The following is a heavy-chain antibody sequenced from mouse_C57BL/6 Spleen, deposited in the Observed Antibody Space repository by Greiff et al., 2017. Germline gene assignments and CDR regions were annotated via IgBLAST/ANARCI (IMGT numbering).Heavy chain of an antibody. V-gene: IGHV1-64*01. Sequence: VKLQQPGAELVKPGASVKLSCKASGYTFTSYWMDWVKQRPGQGLEWIGMIHPNCGSTNYNQKFKSKATLTVDKSSSTAYMQLSSLTSEASAVYYGASSAGADYWGQGTTLTVSS. J-gene: IGHJ2*01. D-gene: IGHD6-1*01. CDR1: GYTFTSYW. CDR2: IHPNCGST. CDR3: ASSAGADY.